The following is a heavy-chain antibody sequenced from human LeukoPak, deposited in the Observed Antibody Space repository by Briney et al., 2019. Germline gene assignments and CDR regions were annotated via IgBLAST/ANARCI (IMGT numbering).Heavy chain of an antibody. CDR2: IYHSGST. CDR3: ARDGYGGNFDY. D-gene: IGHD4-23*01. J-gene: IGHJ4*02. V-gene: IGHV4-30-2*01. Sequence: LRLSCAASGFTFSSYSMNWIRQPPGKGLEWIGYIYHSGSTYYNPSLKSRVTISVDRSKNQFSLKLSSVTAADTAVYYCARDGYGGNFDYWGQGTLVTVSS. CDR1: GFTFSSYS.